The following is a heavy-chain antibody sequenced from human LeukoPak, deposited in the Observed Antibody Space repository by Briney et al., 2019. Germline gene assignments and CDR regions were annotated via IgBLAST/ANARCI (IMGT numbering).Heavy chain of an antibody. V-gene: IGHV3-20*04. J-gene: IGHJ4*02. CDR3: ARGRIIRGYFDY. D-gene: IGHD2/OR15-2a*01. Sequence: RPGGSLSLSCAASGFTCDDYGMSWGRPAPGKVLEWVSSINWNGVSTGYADSVKGLFTISRDNAKNSFYLQMNSLRAEDTALYYCARGRIIRGYFDYWGQGTLVTVSS. CDR2: INWNGVST. CDR1: GFTCDDYG.